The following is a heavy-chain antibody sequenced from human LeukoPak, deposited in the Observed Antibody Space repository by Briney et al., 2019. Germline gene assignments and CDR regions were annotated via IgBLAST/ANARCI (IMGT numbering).Heavy chain of an antibody. CDR3: ARVAGGTASLYYYMDV. Sequence: GGSLRLSCAASGFTFSSYSMNWVRQAPGKGLEWVSFISSSSSYIYYADSLKGRFTISRDNAKNSLYLQMNSLRAEDTAVYYCARVAGGTASLYYYMDVWGKGTTVTVSS. J-gene: IGHJ6*03. V-gene: IGHV3-21*01. D-gene: IGHD5-18*01. CDR2: ISSSSSYI. CDR1: GFTFSSYS.